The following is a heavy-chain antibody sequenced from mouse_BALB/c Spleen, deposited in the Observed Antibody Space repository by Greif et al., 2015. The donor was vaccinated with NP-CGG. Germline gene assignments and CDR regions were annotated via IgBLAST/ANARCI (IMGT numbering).Heavy chain of an antibody. D-gene: IGHD1-1*01. CDR2: ISSGGSYT. J-gene: IGHJ4*01. Sequence: EVQLVESGGGLVKPGGSLKLSCAASGFTFSSYTMSWVRQTPEKRLEWVATISSGGSYTYYPDSVKGRFTISRDNAKNTLYLQMSSLKSEDTAMYYCTRAPSYYYGSSYAMDYWGQGTSVTVSS. V-gene: IGHV5-6-4*01. CDR1: GFTFSSYT. CDR3: TRAPSYYYGSSYAMDY.